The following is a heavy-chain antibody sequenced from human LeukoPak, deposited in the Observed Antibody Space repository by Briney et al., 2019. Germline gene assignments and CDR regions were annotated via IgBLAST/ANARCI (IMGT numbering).Heavy chain of an antibody. Sequence: GASVKVSCKASGGTFSSYAISWVRQAPGQGLEWMGRIIPIFGTANYAQKFQGRVTITTDESTSTAYMELSSLRSEDTAVYYCARPGYSSGDAFDIWGQGTMVTVSS. CDR1: GGTFSSYA. D-gene: IGHD6-19*01. V-gene: IGHV1-69*05. CDR3: ARPGYSSGDAFDI. J-gene: IGHJ3*02. CDR2: IIPIFGTA.